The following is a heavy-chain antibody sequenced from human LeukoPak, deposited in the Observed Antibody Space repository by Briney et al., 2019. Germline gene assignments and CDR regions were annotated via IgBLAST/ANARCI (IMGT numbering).Heavy chain of an antibody. CDR2: IIPIFGTA. V-gene: IGHV1-69*13. J-gene: IGHJ6*03. CDR3: ARGGTVFGVGNKARYMDV. Sequence: GASVKVSCKASGGTFSSYAISWVRQAPGQGLEWMGGIIPIFGTANYAQKFQGRVTITADESTSTAYMELSSLRSEDTAVYYCARGGTVFGVGNKARYMDVWGKGTTVTVSS. D-gene: IGHD3-3*01. CDR1: GGTFSSYA.